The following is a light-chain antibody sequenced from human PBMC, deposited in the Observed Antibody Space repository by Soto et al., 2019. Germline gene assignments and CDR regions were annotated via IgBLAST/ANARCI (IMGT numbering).Light chain of an antibody. J-gene: IGKJ1*01. Sequence: DIQLTQSPSFLSASVGDRVTITCRASQGISSYLAWYQQKPGKAPKLLIYAASTLQSGVPSRFSGSGSGTEFTLTISSLQPDDFATYYCQQLNSYPPETFGQGTKVEIK. CDR3: QQLNSYPPET. CDR2: AAS. CDR1: QGISSY. V-gene: IGKV1-9*01.